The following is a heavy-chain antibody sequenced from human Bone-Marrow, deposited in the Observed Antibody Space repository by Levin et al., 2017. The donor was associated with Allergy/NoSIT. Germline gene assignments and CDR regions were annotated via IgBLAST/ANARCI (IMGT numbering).Heavy chain of an antibody. D-gene: IGHD2-15*01. V-gene: IGHV3-74*01. J-gene: IGHJ6*02. Sequence: QTGGSLRLSCAASGFTFSSYWMHWVRQAPGKGLVWVSRINSDGSSTSYADSVKGRFTISRDNAKNTLYLQMNSLRAEDTAVYYCARVFKDIVVVVAARSSDYYYGMDVWGQGTTVTVSS. CDR2: INSDGSST. CDR1: GFTFSSYW. CDR3: ARVFKDIVVVVAARSSDYYYGMDV.